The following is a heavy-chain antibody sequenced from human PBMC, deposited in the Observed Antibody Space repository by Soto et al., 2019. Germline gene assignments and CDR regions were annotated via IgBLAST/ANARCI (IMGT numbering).Heavy chain of an antibody. CDR2: IKQDGSEK. CDR3: AREKDSSSSTIFDY. Sequence: GGSLRLSCAASGFTFSSYWMSWVRQAPGKGLEWVANIKQDGSEKYYVDSVKGRFTISRDNAKNSLYLQMNSLRAEDTAVYYCAREKDSSSSTIFDYWGQGTLVPVSS. J-gene: IGHJ4*02. CDR1: GFTFSSYW. V-gene: IGHV3-7*03. D-gene: IGHD6-6*01.